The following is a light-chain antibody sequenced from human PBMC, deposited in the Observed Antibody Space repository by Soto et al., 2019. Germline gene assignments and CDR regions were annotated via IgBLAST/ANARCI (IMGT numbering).Light chain of an antibody. Sequence: QPVLTQPPSVSGAPGQRVTISCTGSSSNIGAGYDVHWYQQLPGTAPKLLIYGNSNRPSGVPDRFSGSKSGTSASLAITGLQAEDEADYYCQSYDSSLSGSPRFGGGTKLTVL. CDR2: GNS. CDR1: SSNIGAGYD. V-gene: IGLV1-40*01. CDR3: QSYDSSLSGSPR. J-gene: IGLJ3*02.